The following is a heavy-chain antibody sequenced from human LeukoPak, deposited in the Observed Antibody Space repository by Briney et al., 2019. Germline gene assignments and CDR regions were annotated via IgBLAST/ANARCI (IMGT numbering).Heavy chain of an antibody. CDR3: ARVTHTELSTWFDP. V-gene: IGHV3-66*01. J-gene: IGHJ5*02. CDR2: IYSGGST. Sequence: PGGSLRLSCAASEFSVGSNYMTWVRQAPGKGLEWVSLIYSGGSTYYADSVKGRFTISRDNSKNTLYLQMNSLRAEDTAVYYCARVTHTELSTWFDPWGQGTLVTVSS. D-gene: IGHD5-18*01. CDR1: EFSVGSNY.